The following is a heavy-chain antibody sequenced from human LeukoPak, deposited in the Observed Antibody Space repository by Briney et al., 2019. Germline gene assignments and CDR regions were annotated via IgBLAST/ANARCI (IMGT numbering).Heavy chain of an antibody. CDR1: GGSFSGYY. CDR2: INHSGST. Sequence: SGTLSLTCAVYGGSFSGYYWSWIRQPPGKGLEWIGEINHSGSTNYNPSLKSRVTISVDTSKNQFPLKLSSVTAADTAVYYCARADYELLWFGELLFVLDYWGQGTLVTVSS. V-gene: IGHV4-34*01. D-gene: IGHD3-10*01. J-gene: IGHJ4*02. CDR3: ARADYELLWFGELLFVLDY.